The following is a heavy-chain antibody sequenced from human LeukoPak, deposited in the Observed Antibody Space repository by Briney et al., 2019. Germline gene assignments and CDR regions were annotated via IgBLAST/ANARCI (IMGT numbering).Heavy chain of an antibody. CDR3: ARHVPLIAVTGTYFDY. D-gene: IGHD6-19*01. J-gene: IGHJ4*02. V-gene: IGHV4-59*08. Sequence: SETLSLTCTVSGGSISSYYWSWIRQPPGKGLEWIGYIYYSGSTNYNPSLKSRVTISVDTSKNQFSLKLSSVTAADTAVYYCARHVPLIAVTGTYFDYWGQGTLVTVSS. CDR2: IYYSGST. CDR1: GGSISSYY.